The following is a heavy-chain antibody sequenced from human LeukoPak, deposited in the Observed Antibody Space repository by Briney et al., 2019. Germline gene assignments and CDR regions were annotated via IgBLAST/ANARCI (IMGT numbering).Heavy chain of an antibody. V-gene: IGHV3-30-3*01. CDR1: GFTFSSYA. J-gene: IGHJ5*02. CDR2: ISYDGSNK. D-gene: IGHD3-10*01. CDR3: ARGIIGLWFGELLRNLNAYWFDP. Sequence: PGGSLRLSCAASGFTFSSYAMHWVRQAPGKGLEWVAVISYDGSNKYYADSVKGRFTISRDNSKNTLYLQMNSLRAEDTAVYYCARGIIGLWFGELLRNLNAYWFDPWGQGTLVTVSS.